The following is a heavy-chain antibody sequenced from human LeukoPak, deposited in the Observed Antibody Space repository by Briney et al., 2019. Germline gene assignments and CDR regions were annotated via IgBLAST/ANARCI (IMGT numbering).Heavy chain of an antibody. J-gene: IGHJ4*02. V-gene: IGHV4-59*08. D-gene: IGHD6-19*01. CDR3: ATWGIAVAGTFDY. CDR2: IYYSGST. CDR1: GGSISSSY. Sequence: SETLSLTCTVSGGSISSSYWSWIRQPPGKGLEWIGYIYYSGSTNNNPSFKSRVAILVDTSKNQFSLKLSSVTAADTAVYYRATWGIAVAGTFDYWGQGTLVTVST.